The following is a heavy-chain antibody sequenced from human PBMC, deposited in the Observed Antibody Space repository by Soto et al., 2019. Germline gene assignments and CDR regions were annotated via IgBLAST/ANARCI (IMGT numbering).Heavy chain of an antibody. J-gene: IGHJ5*02. CDR3: ARDQSSRPNYSSCYEIHINWFAP. Sequence: VASVKVSCKTSGDTFKSCAISWVRQAPGQGLEWMGCIIPMFGTANYAQKFQGRVKIAADESKSPAYMELSSLTSEDSAVYYCARDQSSRPNYSSCYEIHINWFAPWG. V-gene: IGHV1-69*13. CDR1: GDTFKSCA. D-gene: IGHD3-22*01. CDR2: IIPMFGTA.